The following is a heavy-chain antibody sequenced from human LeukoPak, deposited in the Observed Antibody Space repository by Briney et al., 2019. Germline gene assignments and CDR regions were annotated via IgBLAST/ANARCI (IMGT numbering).Heavy chain of an antibody. D-gene: IGHD3-10*01. J-gene: IGHJ4*02. CDR2: IYYSGST. CDR3: ASEYKPRYYGSGSYSRYDY. Sequence: SETLSLTCTVSGGSISSSSYYWGWIRQPPGKGLEWIGSIYYSGSTYYNPSLKSRVTISVDTSKNQFSLKLSSVTAADTAVYYCASEYKPRYYGSGSYSRYDYWGQGTLVTVSS. V-gene: IGHV4-39*01. CDR1: GGSISSSSYY.